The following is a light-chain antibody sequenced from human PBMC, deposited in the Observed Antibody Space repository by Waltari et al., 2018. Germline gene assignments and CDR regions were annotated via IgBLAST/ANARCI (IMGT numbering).Light chain of an antibody. CDR1: QDIRNN. Sequence: DLQMTQSPSSLSASVGARVTITCQANQDIRNNLNWYQQKPGKAPNLLIFEASTLETGVPSRFSGSGFGRDFSFTISSLQSEDIATYFCQQSNNLPGTFGPGTKVHIK. V-gene: IGKV1-33*01. J-gene: IGKJ3*01. CDR3: QQSNNLPGT. CDR2: EAS.